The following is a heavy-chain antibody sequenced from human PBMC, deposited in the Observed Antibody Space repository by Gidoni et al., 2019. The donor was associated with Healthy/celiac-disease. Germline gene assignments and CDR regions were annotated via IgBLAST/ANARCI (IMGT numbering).Heavy chain of an antibody. V-gene: IGHV3-30*18. CDR1: GFTFSSYG. CDR3: AKDLVVPAAMPRNYGMDV. Sequence: QVQLVESGGGVVQPGRSLRLSCAASGFTFSSYGMHWVRQAPGKGLEWVAVISYDGSNKYYADSVKGRFTISRDNSKNTLYLKMNSLRAEDTAVYYCAKDLVVPAAMPRNYGMDVWGQGTTVTVSS. J-gene: IGHJ6*02. D-gene: IGHD2-2*01. CDR2: ISYDGSNK.